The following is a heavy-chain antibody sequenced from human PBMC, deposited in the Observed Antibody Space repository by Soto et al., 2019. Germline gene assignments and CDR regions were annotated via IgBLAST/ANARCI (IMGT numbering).Heavy chain of an antibody. CDR3: ARGGRYCSSTSCQYYFDY. Sequence: QVQLVQSGAEVKKPGASVKVSCKASGYTFTSYDINWVRQATGQGLEWMGWMNPNSGNTGYAQKFQGRVTMTRNNSISTAYMEMSSLRSEDTAVYYCARGGRYCSSTSCQYYFDYWGQGTLVTVSS. D-gene: IGHD2-2*01. CDR1: GYTFTSYD. J-gene: IGHJ4*02. V-gene: IGHV1-8*01. CDR2: MNPNSGNT.